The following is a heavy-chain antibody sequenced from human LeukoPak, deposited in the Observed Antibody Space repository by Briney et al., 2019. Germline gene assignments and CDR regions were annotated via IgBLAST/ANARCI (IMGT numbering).Heavy chain of an antibody. J-gene: IGHJ6*04. CDR2: INHSGST. Sequence: PSETLSLTCAVYGGSFSGYYWSWIRQPPGKGLEWIEEINHSGSTNYNPSLKSRVTISVNTSKNQFSLKLSSVTAADTAVYYCASLGGIAAAGTPRYGMDAWGKGTTVTVSS. D-gene: IGHD6-13*01. CDR1: GGSFSGYY. V-gene: IGHV4-34*01. CDR3: ASLGGIAAAGTPRYGMDA.